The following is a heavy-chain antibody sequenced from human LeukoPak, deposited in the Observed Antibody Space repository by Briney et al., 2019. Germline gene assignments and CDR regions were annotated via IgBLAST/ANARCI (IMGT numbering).Heavy chain of an antibody. CDR2: INHGGST. Sequence: SETLSLTCAVYGGSFSGYYWSWIRQPPGKGLEWIGEINHGGSTNYNPSLKSRVTISVDTSKNQFSLKLSSVTAADTAVYYCASRNDYYDSSGYEAFDIWGQGTMVTVSS. V-gene: IGHV4-34*01. D-gene: IGHD3-22*01. J-gene: IGHJ3*02. CDR1: GGSFSGYY. CDR3: ASRNDYYDSSGYEAFDI.